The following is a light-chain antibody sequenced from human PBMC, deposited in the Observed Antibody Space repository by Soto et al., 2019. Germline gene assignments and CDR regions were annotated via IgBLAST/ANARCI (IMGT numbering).Light chain of an antibody. CDR2: DVS. J-gene: IGLJ1*01. V-gene: IGLV2-14*03. CDR1: ISDVGGYKY. CDR3: CSYTGSITFV. Sequence: QSALTQPASVSGSPGQSITISCTGTISDVGGYKYVSWYQQHPGKAPKLMIYDVSYRPSGVSNRFSGSKSGNTASLTISGLQDEDEADYYCCSYTGSITFVFGTGTKLTVL.